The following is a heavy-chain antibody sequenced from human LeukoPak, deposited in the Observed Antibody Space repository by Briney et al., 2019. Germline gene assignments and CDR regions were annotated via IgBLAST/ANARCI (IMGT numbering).Heavy chain of an antibody. CDR3: ARDVASSGYYWD. CDR2: INPSGGST. Sequence: ASVKVSCKASGYTFTSYAMDWVRQAPGQGLEWMGIINPSGGSTSYAQKFQGRVTMTRDTSTSTVYMELSSLRSEDTAVYYCARDVASSGYYWDWGQGTLVTVSS. V-gene: IGHV1-46*01. CDR1: GYTFTSYA. D-gene: IGHD3-22*01. J-gene: IGHJ4*02.